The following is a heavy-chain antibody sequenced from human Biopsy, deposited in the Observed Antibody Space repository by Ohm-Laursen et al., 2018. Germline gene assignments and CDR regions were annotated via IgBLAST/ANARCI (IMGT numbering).Heavy chain of an antibody. CDR1: GYTFTAYF. Sequence: ASVKVSCKVSGYTFTAYFIHWVRQAPGQGLEWMGRISGYNGNTLYAQKFQHRVTMTTDTSTSTAYMELRSLTSDDTAVYYCARISITRLLDYWGQGTLVTVSS. V-gene: IGHV1-18*04. CDR3: ARISITRLLDY. D-gene: IGHD3-3*01. CDR2: ISGYNGNT. J-gene: IGHJ4*02.